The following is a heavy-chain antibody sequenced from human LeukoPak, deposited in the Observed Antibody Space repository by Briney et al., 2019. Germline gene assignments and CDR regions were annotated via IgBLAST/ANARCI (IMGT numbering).Heavy chain of an antibody. Sequence: GGSLRLSCAASDFTFSAYTMNWIRLAPGKGLEWVSSISSSRTYIYYADSVKGRFTISRDNAKNSLYLQMNSLRAEDAAVYYFARDLDWILFDYWGQGTLVTVSS. V-gene: IGHV3-21*06. J-gene: IGHJ4*02. CDR2: ISSSRTYI. CDR3: ARDLDWILFDY. CDR1: DFTFSAYT. D-gene: IGHD3-9*01.